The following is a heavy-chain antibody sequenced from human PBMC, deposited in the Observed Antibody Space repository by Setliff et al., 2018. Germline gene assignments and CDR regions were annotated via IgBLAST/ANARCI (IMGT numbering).Heavy chain of an antibody. CDR3: ARVTGFLYMDV. CDR2: IYTDGST. CDR1: GDSISGAKYY. V-gene: IGHV4-61*02. J-gene: IGHJ6*03. D-gene: IGHD3-3*01. Sequence: LSLTCTVSGDSISGAKYYWSWIRQSAGKGLECIGRIYTDGSTKYNPSLNSRVALSIDTSKNQFSLRLSSVTAADTAVYFCARVTGFLYMDVWGKGTTVTVSS.